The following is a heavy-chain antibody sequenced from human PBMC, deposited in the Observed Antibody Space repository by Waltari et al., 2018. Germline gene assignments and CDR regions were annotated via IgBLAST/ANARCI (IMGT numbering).Heavy chain of an antibody. CDR3: AKEAPLVQGFLWADF. CDR1: GGSISSYY. CDR2: IYYSGSN. D-gene: IGHD3-10*02. V-gene: IGHV4-59*01. J-gene: IGHJ4*02. Sequence: QVQLQESGPGLVKPSETLSLTCTVSGGSISSYYWSWIRQPPGKGLGWIGYIYYSGSNNYNPSLKSRVNRSVDTANNQFSRKLSSVTAADTALYYCAKEAPLVQGFLWADFWGQGTLVTVSS.